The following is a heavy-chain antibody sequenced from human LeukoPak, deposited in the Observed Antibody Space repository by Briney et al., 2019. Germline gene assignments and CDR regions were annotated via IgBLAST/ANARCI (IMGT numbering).Heavy chain of an antibody. D-gene: IGHD1-1*01. J-gene: IGHJ6*02. CDR2: IIPILNIP. CDR1: GGTFDDSA. CDR3: AREKMEVGYYGLDV. Sequence: SVKVSCKASGGTFDDSAINWVRQAPGQGLEWMGRIIPILNIPNYAQKLQGRVTIAADKSTSTAYMELSSLRSDDTAVYYCAREKMEVGYYGLDVWGQGTTVTVSS. V-gene: IGHV1-69*04.